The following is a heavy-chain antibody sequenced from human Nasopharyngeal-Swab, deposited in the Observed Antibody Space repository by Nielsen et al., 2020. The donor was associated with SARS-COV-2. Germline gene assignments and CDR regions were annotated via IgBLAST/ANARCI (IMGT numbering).Heavy chain of an antibody. V-gene: IGHV3-30*04. Sequence: GESLKILCAASGFSFNSHAMHWVRQAPGKGLEWVAVISYAGSSEYYADSVKGRFTISRDNFKATLYLKMDSLRPEDTAVYYCARAADGYKSFDPWGQGTLVTVSS. CDR3: ARAADGYKSFDP. J-gene: IGHJ5*02. CDR1: GFSFNSHA. CDR2: ISYAGSSE. D-gene: IGHD5-24*01.